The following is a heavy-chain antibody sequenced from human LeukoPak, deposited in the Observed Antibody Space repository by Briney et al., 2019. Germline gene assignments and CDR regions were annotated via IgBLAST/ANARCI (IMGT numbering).Heavy chain of an antibody. V-gene: IGHV4-39*01. D-gene: IGHD3-22*01. CDR3: ASITMIVVENYFDY. CDR1: GGSISSSSYY. CDR2: IYYSGST. Sequence: PSETLSLTCTVSGGSISSSSYYWGWIRQPPGKGLEWIGSIYYSGSTYYNPSLKSRATISVDTSKNQFSLKLSSVTAADTAVYYCASITMIVVENYFDYWGQGTLVTVSS. J-gene: IGHJ4*02.